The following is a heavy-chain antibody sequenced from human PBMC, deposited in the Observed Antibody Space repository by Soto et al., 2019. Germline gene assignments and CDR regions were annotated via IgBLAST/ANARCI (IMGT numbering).Heavy chain of an antibody. CDR2: INSDGSST. J-gene: IGHJ4*02. D-gene: IGHD3-22*01. CDR3: AKDGRRYYDSSGYYPY. Sequence: GGSLRLSCAASGFTLSRYWMHWVRQAPGKGLVWVSRINSDGSSTSYADSVKGRFTISRDNAKNTLYLQMNSLRAEDTAVYYCAKDGRRYYDSSGYYPYWGQGTLVTVSS. CDR1: GFTLSRYW. V-gene: IGHV3-74*01.